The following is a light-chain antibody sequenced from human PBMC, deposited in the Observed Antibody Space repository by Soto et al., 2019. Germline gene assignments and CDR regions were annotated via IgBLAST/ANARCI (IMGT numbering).Light chain of an antibody. CDR3: CSYTTTYTLV. J-gene: IGLJ3*02. V-gene: IGLV2-14*01. CDR2: EVI. CDR1: SSDVGGYNY. Sequence: QSALTQHASVSGSPGQSITISCTGTSSDVGGYNYVSWYQQHPGKAPKLLIFEVIDRPSGVSDRFSGSKSGNTASLTISSLQFEDEADYYCCSYTTTYTLVFGGGTKLTVL.